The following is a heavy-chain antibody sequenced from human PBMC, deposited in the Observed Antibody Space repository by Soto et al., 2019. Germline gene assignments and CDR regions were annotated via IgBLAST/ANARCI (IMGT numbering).Heavy chain of an antibody. V-gene: IGHV3-23*01. Sequence: GGSLRLSCAASGFTFSSYAMSWVRQAPGKGLEWVSAISGSGGSTYYADSVKGRFTISRDNSKNTLYLQMNSLRAEDTAVYYCARVHPRYYDFWGAPPLDVWGQGTTVTVSS. CDR1: GFTFSSYA. CDR3: ARVHPRYYDFWGAPPLDV. CDR2: ISGSGGST. J-gene: IGHJ6*02. D-gene: IGHD3-3*01.